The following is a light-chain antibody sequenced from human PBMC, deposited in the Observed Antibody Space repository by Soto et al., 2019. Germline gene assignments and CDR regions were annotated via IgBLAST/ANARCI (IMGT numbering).Light chain of an antibody. CDR1: QSVSSY. CDR3: QQRGSWPPT. J-gene: IGKJ4*01. Sequence: EVVLTQSPATLSLSPGERATLSCRASQSVSSYLAWYQQKPGLAPRLLIYAASDRATGIPVRFSGSGSGTDFTLTISSLEPEDSAVYYCQQRGSWPPTFGGGTKVEIK. CDR2: AAS. V-gene: IGKV3-11*01.